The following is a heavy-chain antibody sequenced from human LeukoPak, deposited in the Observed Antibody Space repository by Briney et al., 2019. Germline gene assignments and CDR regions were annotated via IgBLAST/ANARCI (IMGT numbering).Heavy chain of an antibody. V-gene: IGHV4-34*01. CDR3: ARLLSGSYYEYYFDY. J-gene: IGHJ4*02. Sequence: PSETLSLTCAVYGGSFSGYYWSWIRQPPGKGLEWIGEINHSGSTNYNPSLKSRVTISVDTSKNQFSLKLSSVTAADTAVYYCARLLSGSYYEYYFDYWGQGTLVTVSS. CDR2: INHSGST. CDR1: GGSFSGYY. D-gene: IGHD3-10*01.